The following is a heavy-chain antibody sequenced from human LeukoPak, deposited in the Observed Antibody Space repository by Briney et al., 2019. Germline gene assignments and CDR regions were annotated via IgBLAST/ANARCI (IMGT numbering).Heavy chain of an antibody. D-gene: IGHD2-2*01. V-gene: IGHV3-21*01. J-gene: IGHJ4*02. CDR3: ARPRGCGSARCNNFDY. CDR1: GFTFSSYS. CDR2: ISSSSSYI. Sequence: GGSLRLSCAASGFTFSSYSMNWVRQAPGKGLEWVSSISSSSSYIYYADSVKGRFIISRDNARNSLYLQMNNLRAGDTAVYYCARPRGCGSARCNNFDYWGQGTLVTVSS.